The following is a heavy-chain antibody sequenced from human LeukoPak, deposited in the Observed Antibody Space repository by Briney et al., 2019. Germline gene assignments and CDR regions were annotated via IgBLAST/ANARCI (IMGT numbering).Heavy chain of an antibody. J-gene: IGHJ4*02. CDR3: VKPQHSSRWLGY. Sequence: GGSLRLCCSASGFTFSSSPMHWVRQAPGKGLEYVSAITNDGGSTYSADSVKGRFAISRDNSKNTLYLQMSSLRTGDTAVYYCVKPQHSSRWLGYWGQGTLVTVSS. CDR1: GFTFSSSP. V-gene: IGHV3-64D*06. CDR2: ITNDGGST. D-gene: IGHD6-19*01.